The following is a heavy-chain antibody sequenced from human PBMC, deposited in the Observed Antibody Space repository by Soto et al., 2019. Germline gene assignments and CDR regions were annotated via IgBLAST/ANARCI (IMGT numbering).Heavy chain of an antibody. CDR1: GFTFSSYA. D-gene: IGHD3-16*02. V-gene: IGHV3-23*01. Sequence: EVQLLESGGGLVQPGGSLRLSCAASGFTFSSYAMSWVRQAPGKGLEWVSAISGSGGSTYYADSVKGRFTISRDNSKNTLYLQMNSLRAEDTAVYYCAKDHMITFGGVFVIDAFDIWGQGTMVTVSS. CDR2: ISGSGGST. J-gene: IGHJ3*02. CDR3: AKDHMITFGGVFVIDAFDI.